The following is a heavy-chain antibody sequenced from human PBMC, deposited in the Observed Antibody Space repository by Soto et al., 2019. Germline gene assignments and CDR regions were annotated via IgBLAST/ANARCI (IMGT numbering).Heavy chain of an antibody. J-gene: IGHJ4*02. CDR2: ITDDGSTT. Sequence: PGGSLRLSCETSGFIFSMYWMHWVRQVPGKGPQWVARITDDGSTTHYAASVEGRFTISRDNAKNALYLQMTSLRADDTAVYYCTRGPRPTSIGTGAFWGQGTLVTVSS. CDR1: GFIFSMYW. CDR3: TRGPRPTSIGTGAF. V-gene: IGHV3-74*01. D-gene: IGHD3-10*01.